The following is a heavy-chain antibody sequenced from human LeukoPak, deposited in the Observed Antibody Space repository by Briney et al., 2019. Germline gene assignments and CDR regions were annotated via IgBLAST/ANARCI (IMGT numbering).Heavy chain of an antibody. CDR2: VSGEQTDK. CDR1: GFIFVHFS. Sequence: PGGSLRLSCVASGFIFVHFSMHWVRQAPGKGLEWVAFVSGEQTDKYYADSVKGRFTISRDNSRNTLFLEMNSLRPDDTAVYYCARDQPGTYTMSSTWGQGTLVTVSS. CDR3: ARDQPGTYTMSST. J-gene: IGHJ5*02. D-gene: IGHD7-27*01. V-gene: IGHV3-30*04.